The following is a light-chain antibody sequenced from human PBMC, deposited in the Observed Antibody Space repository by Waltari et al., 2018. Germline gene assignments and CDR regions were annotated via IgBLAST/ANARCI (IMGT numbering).Light chain of an antibody. CDR2: SNN. Sequence: QSVLTQSHSVSATPGQRVTIPCSGSSSNHGVHPVNWYQHVPGAAPRLLIYSNNRRPSGVPDRFSGSKSGTSASLAISGLQSEDEAHYYCATWDSDVNAWLFGGGTKVTVL. CDR3: ATWDSDVNAWL. V-gene: IGLV1-44*01. J-gene: IGLJ2*01. CDR1: SSNHGVHP.